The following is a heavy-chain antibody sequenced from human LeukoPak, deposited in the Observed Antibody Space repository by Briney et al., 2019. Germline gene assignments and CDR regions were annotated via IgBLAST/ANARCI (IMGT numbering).Heavy chain of an antibody. D-gene: IGHD3-10*01. V-gene: IGHV3-74*03. CDR2: IKCDGSAT. CDR3: ARGGGRGSIGGDC. CDR1: GFTFSTYW. Sequence: GGSLRLSCAASGFTFSTYWMHWVRQAPGKGLVWVSRIKCDGSATTYADFVKGRFTVSRDNAKNTLYLQMSSLRAEDTAMYFCARGGGRGSIGGDCWGQGTLVTVSS. J-gene: IGHJ4*02.